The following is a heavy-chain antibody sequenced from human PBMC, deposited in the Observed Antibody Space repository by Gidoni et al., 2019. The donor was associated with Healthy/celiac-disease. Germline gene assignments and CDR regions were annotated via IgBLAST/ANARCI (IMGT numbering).Heavy chain of an antibody. Sequence: QLQLQESGPGLVKPSETLSLTCTVSGGSISSRSYFCVWIRQSPGKGLEWIGSISYSGNTYYNPSLKSRVTISVDTSKNQFSLKLSSVTAADTAVYYCANSEGYYYYYMDVWGKGTTVTVSS. D-gene: IGHD2-15*01. CDR3: ANSEGYYYYYMDV. CDR2: ISYSGNT. J-gene: IGHJ6*03. CDR1: GGSISSRSYF. V-gene: IGHV4-39*01.